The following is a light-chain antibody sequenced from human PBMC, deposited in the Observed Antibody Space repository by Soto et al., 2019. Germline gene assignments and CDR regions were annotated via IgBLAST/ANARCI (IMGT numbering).Light chain of an antibody. CDR1: QSVSRK. CDR2: DAS. V-gene: IGKV3D-15*01. CDR3: QQRYNWLT. Sequence: EIVMTQSPATLSVSPGESATLSCRASQSVSRKLVWYQQKPGQAPRLLIYDASNRATGIPARFSGSGSGTDFTLTISSLESDDSGIYYCQQRYNWLTFGGGTKV. J-gene: IGKJ4*01.